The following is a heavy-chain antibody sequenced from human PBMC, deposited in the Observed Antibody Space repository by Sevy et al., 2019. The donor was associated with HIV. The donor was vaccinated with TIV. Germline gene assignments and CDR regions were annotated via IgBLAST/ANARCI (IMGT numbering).Heavy chain of an antibody. Sequence: SLRLSCAASGFTFSNYNMNWVRQAPGKGLEWVSSITSSSDYIYDADSVKGRFTISRDNAKNSLYLQMNSLRAEDTAVYYCARDRRTLNYYASSGYNYYFDYWGQGTLVTVSS. CDR1: GFTFSNYN. CDR2: ITSSSDYI. V-gene: IGHV3-21*01. CDR3: ARDRRTLNYYASSGYNYYFDY. J-gene: IGHJ4*02. D-gene: IGHD3-22*01.